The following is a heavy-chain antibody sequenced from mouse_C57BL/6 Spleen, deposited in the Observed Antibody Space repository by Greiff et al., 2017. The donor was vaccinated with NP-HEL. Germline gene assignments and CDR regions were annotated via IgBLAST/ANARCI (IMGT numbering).Heavy chain of an antibody. CDR1: GFSLSTFGMG. J-gene: IGHJ4*01. CDR2: IWWDDDK. V-gene: IGHV8-8*01. CDR3: ARMKYYGSSYARAMDY. Sequence: QVTLKVSGPGILQPSQTLSLTCSFSGFSLSTFGMGVGWIRQPSGKGLEWLAHIWWDDDKYYNPALKSRLTISKDTSKNQVFLKIANVDTADTATYYCARMKYYGSSYARAMDYWGQGTSVTVSS. D-gene: IGHD1-1*01.